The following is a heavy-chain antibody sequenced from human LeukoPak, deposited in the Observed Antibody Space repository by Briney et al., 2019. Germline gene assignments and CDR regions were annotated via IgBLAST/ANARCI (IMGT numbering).Heavy chain of an antibody. Sequence: ASVKVSCKASGYTFTGYYMHWVRQAPGQGLEWMGWINPNSGGTNYAQKFQGRVTMTRDTSISTAYMERSRLRSDDTAVYYCARDGYDYSNYGPFDPWGQGTLVTVSS. CDR2: INPNSGGT. V-gene: IGHV1-2*02. J-gene: IGHJ5*02. CDR3: ARDGYDYSNYGPFDP. D-gene: IGHD4-4*01. CDR1: GYTFTGYY.